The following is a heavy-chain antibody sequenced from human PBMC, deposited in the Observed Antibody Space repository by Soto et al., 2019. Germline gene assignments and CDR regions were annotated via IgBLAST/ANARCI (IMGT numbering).Heavy chain of an antibody. CDR1: GGSISSGDYY. D-gene: IGHD6-13*01. CDR3: ARAPRSIAAAGTLHFDY. J-gene: IGHJ4*02. CDR2: IYYSGST. V-gene: IGHV4-30-4*01. Sequence: SETLSLTCTVSGGSISSGDYYWSWIRQPPGKGLEWIGYIYYSGSTYYNQSLKSRVTISVDTSKNQFSLKLSSVTAADTAVYYCARAPRSIAAAGTLHFDYWGQGTLVTVLL.